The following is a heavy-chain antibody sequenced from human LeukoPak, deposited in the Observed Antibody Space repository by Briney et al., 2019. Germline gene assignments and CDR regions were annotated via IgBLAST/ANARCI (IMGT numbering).Heavy chain of an antibody. D-gene: IGHD3-9*01. V-gene: IGHV3-53*04. CDR3: ARVDFSELGYYYGMDV. J-gene: IGHJ6*02. CDR2: IYSGGST. Sequence: GGSLRLSCAASGFTVSSNYISWVRQAPGKGLGVVSVIYSGGSTYYADSVKDRFTISRHNSKNTLYLQMNSLRAEDTAVYYCARVDFSELGYYYGMDVWGQGTTVTVSS. CDR1: GFTVSSNY.